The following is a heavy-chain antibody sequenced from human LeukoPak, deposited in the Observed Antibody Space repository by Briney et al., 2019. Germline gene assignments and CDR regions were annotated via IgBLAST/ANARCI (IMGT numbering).Heavy chain of an antibody. Sequence: GGSLRLSCAASGFTFDDYGMSWVRQGPGKGLEWVSGIDWNGGSTGYADSVKGRFTISRDNAKNSVYLQMSSLRAEDTAVYYCARAQLQSSFDYWGQGTLVTVSS. J-gene: IGHJ4*02. CDR3: ARAQLQSSFDY. V-gene: IGHV3-20*04. D-gene: IGHD1-1*01. CDR2: IDWNGGST. CDR1: GFTFDDYG.